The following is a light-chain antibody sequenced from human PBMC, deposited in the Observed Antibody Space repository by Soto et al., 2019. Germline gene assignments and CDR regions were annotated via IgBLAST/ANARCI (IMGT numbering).Light chain of an antibody. CDR3: QSYDSSIVV. CDR2: EDN. V-gene: IGLV6-57*04. J-gene: IGLJ2*01. Sequence: NFVLTQLHCVSESPGKTITISCTRSSGSIASNYVQWYQQRPGSAPTTVIYEDNQRPSGVPDRFSGSIDSSSNSASLTISGLKTEDEADYYCQSYDSSIVVFGGGTKLTVL. CDR1: SGSIASNY.